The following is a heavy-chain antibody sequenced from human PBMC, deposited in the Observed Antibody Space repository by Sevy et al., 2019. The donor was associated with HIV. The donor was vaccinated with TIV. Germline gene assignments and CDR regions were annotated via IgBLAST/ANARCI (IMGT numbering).Heavy chain of an antibody. CDR1: GFTFSSYA. D-gene: IGHD4-17*01. CDR2: ISYDGSNK. J-gene: IGHJ1*01. Sequence: GGSLRLSCAASGFTFSSYAMHWVRQAPCKGLEWVAVISYDGSNKYYADSVKGRFTISRDNSKNTLYLQMNSLRAEDTAVYYCARDQETVTIEYFQHWGQGTLVTVSS. V-gene: IGHV3-30-3*01. CDR3: ARDQETVTIEYFQH.